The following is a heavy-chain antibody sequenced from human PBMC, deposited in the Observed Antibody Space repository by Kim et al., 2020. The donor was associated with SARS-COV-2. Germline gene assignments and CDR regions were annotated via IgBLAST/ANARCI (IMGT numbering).Heavy chain of an antibody. CDR3: TTVDDYVWGSYRRDY. CDR2: IKSKTDGGTT. J-gene: IGHJ4*02. Sequence: GGSLRLSCAASGFTFSNAWMSWVRQAPGKGLEWVGRIKSKTDGGTTDYAAPVKGRFTISRDDSKNTLYLQMNSLKTEDTAVYYCTTVDDYVWGSYRRDYWGQGTLVTVSS. CDR1: GFTFSNAW. V-gene: IGHV3-15*01. D-gene: IGHD3-16*02.